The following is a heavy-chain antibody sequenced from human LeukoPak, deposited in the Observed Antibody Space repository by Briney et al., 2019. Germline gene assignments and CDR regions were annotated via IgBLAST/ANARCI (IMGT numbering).Heavy chain of an antibody. D-gene: IGHD4-17*01. CDR1: GFTLSSYW. Sequence: GGSLRLSCEASGFTLSSYWMSWVRQAPGKGLEWVANIKQDGSDRYYVDSVKGRFTISRDNAKNSLFLQMNSLRAEDTAVHYCARKPYGHYDYWGQGTLVTVSS. CDR3: ARKPYGHYDY. V-gene: IGHV3-7*01. J-gene: IGHJ4*02. CDR2: IKQDGSDR.